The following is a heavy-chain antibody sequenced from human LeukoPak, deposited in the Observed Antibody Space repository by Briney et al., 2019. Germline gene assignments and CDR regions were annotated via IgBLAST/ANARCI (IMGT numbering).Heavy chain of an antibody. CDR2: IYHSGST. CDR3: ARALQNYYGSGRNPSVGNWFDP. J-gene: IGHJ5*02. Sequence: SETLSLTCAVSGGSISSGGYSWSWIRQPPGKGLEWIGYIYHSGSTYYNPSLKSRVTISVDTSKNQFSLKLSSVTAADTAVYYCARALQNYYGSGRNPSVGNWFDPWGQGTLVTVSS. D-gene: IGHD3-10*01. CDR1: GGSISSGGYS. V-gene: IGHV4-30-2*01.